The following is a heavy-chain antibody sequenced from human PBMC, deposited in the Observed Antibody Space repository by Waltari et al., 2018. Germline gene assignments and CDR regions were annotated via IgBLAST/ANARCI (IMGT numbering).Heavy chain of an antibody. D-gene: IGHD6-6*01. CDR3: AREVEYSSSFDY. J-gene: IGHJ4*02. Sequence: EVQLVESGGGLVQPGGSLRLSCAASGFTFSSYWMSWFRQAPGKGVEWVANIKQDGSEKYYVDSVKGRFTISRDNAKNSLYLQMNSLRAEDTAVYYCAREVEYSSSFDYWGQGTLVTVSS. V-gene: IGHV3-7*01. CDR1: GFTFSSYW. CDR2: IKQDGSEK.